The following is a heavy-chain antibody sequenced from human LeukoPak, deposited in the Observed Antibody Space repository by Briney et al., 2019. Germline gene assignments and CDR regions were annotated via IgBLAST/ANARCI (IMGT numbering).Heavy chain of an antibody. CDR1: GGSFSGYY. CDR2: IYYSGST. V-gene: IGHV4-34*01. CDR3: ARRINSGWYESWFDP. Sequence: SETLSLTCAVYGGSFSGYYWSWIRQPPGKGLEWIGSIYYSGSTYYSPSLKSRVTISVDTSKNQFSLKLSSVTAADTAVYYCARRINSGWYESWFDPWGQGTLVTVSS. J-gene: IGHJ5*02. D-gene: IGHD6-19*01.